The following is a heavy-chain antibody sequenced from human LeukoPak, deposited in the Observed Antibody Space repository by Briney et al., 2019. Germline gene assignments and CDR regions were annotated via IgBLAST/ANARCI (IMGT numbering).Heavy chain of an antibody. V-gene: IGHV4-34*01. D-gene: IGHD5-18*01. J-gene: IGHJ4*02. CDR2: IYYSKNT. CDR3: VRPRGFSYGYFDY. Sequence: SETLSLTCAVYGDSLNDYYWSWIRQPPGKGLEWIGSIYYSKNTYYNPSLKSRVTISADTSKNQFSLTLGSVSATDTAVYYCVRPRGFSYGYFDYWGQGTLVTVSS. CDR1: GDSLNDYY.